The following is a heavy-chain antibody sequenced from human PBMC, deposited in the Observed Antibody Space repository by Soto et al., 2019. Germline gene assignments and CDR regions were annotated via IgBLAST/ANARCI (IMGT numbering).Heavy chain of an antibody. CDR2: ISGSGGST. CDR1: GFTVSSYA. J-gene: IGHJ6*02. CDR3: AKDMAGYCSSTSCPNYYYYGMDV. D-gene: IGHD2-2*01. V-gene: IGHV3-23*01. Sequence: GSLTLSCAAAGFTVSSYAMSWVRQAPGKGLEWVSAISGSGGSTYCADSVKGRFTISRDNSKNTLYLQMNSLRAEDTAVYYCAKDMAGYCSSTSCPNYYYYGMDVWGQGTTVTVSS.